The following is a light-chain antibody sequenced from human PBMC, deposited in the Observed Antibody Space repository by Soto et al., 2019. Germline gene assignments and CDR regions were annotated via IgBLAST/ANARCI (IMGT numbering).Light chain of an antibody. CDR3: QPYITSWT. V-gene: IGKV4-1*01. Sequence: IVMTQSPDSLAVSLGERATINCKSSQSVLYSPTNKDYIAWYQQKPGQPPRLLIYWASTRESGVPDRFSGSGSGTDFTLTISSLQAEDVAVYHCQPYITSWTFGQGTKVEIK. CDR2: WAS. CDR1: QSVLYSPTNKDY. J-gene: IGKJ1*01.